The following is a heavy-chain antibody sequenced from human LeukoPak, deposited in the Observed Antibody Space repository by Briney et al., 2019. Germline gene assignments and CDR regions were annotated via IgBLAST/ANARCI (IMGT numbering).Heavy chain of an antibody. Sequence: GGSLRLSCAASGFTFSSYGMHWVRQAPGKGLEWVAAMWYDGSNKYYADSVKARFTISRDISRNTLYLQMDSLRAEDTAVYYCARAGPNDHRFDYWGQGTLVTVSS. V-gene: IGHV3-30*19. CDR2: MWYDGSNK. CDR3: ARAGPNDHRFDY. D-gene: IGHD1-1*01. J-gene: IGHJ4*02. CDR1: GFTFSSYG.